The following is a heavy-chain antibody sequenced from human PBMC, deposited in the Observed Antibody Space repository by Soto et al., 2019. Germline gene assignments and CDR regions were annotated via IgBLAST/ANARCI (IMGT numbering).Heavy chain of an antibody. CDR2: IIPIFGTA. D-gene: IGHD5-12*01. Sequence: SVKVSCKASGGTFSSYAISWVRQAPGQGLEWMGGIIPIFGTANYAQKFQGRVTITADESTSTAYMGLSSLRSEDTAVYYCAAERTEMATTPFDYWGQGTLVTVSS. V-gene: IGHV1-69*13. CDR1: GGTFSSYA. J-gene: IGHJ4*02. CDR3: AAERTEMATTPFDY.